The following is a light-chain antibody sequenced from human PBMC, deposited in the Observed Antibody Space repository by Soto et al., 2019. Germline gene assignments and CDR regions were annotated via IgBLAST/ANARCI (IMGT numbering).Light chain of an antibody. CDR2: EVF. J-gene: IGLJ1*01. CDR1: TGDVGGYNY. V-gene: IGLV2-14*03. Sequence: QSALTQPASVSGSPGQSITISCSGTTGDVGGYNYVSWYQQHPGKAPRLLIYEVFKRPSGVSDRLSGSKSGNSASLTIARLQAEDEADYYCFSYTTRSTRVFGTGTKVTVL. CDR3: FSYTTRSTRV.